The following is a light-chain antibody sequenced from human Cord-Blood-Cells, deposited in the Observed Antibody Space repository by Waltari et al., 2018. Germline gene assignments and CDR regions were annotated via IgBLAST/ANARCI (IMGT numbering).Light chain of an antibody. CDR1: SPNIGAGYD. J-gene: IGLJ2*01. CDR3: QSYDSSLSVYVV. CDR2: GNS. V-gene: IGLV1-40*01. Sequence: QSVLTQPPSVSGAPGQRVTISCTGSSPNIGAGYDVHWYQQLPGTAPQPLIYGNSNRPSGVPDRFSGSKSGTSASLAITGLQAEDEADYYCQSYDSSLSVYVVFGGGTKLTVL.